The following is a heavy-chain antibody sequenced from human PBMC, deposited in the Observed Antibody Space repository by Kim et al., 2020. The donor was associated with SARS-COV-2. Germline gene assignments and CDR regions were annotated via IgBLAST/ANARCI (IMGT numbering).Heavy chain of an antibody. J-gene: IGHJ4*02. CDR3: AKGVGLVQLVLTFDY. CDR2: ISGSGGST. Sequence: GGSLRLSCAASGFTFSSYAMSWVRQAPGKGLEWVSAISGSGGSTYYADSVKGRFTISRDNSKNTLYLQMNSLRAEDTAVYYCAKGVGLVQLVLTFDYWGQGTLVTVSS. CDR1: GFTFSSYA. V-gene: IGHV3-23*01. D-gene: IGHD6-6*01.